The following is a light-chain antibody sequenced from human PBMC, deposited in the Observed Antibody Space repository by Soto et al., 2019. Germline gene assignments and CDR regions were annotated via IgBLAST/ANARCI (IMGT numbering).Light chain of an antibody. V-gene: IGLV2-14*01. CDR1: SSDVGGYNY. CDR2: DVT. Sequence: QSALTQPASVSGSPGQSITISCTGTSSDVGGYNYVSWYQQHPGKAPKLMIYDVTNRPSGVSNRFSGSKSGNTASLTISGLQAEDEAHYYCSSYTSSSTYVFGTGTKLTV. J-gene: IGLJ1*01. CDR3: SSYTSSSTYV.